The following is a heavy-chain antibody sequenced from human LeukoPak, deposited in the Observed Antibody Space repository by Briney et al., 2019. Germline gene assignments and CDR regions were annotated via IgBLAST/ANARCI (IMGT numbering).Heavy chain of an antibody. CDR3: ARDPFDSTAYYEDH. D-gene: IGHD3-22*01. J-gene: IGHJ4*02. V-gene: IGHV3-23*01. CDR2: ISGSGATT. Sequence: GGSLRLSCAASGFTFSSYWMTWVRQAPGKGLEWVSGISGSGATTYYADSVKGRFTISRDNSKSTLYLQMNSLRAEDTAVYYCARDPFDSTAYYEDHWGQGTLVTVSS. CDR1: GFTFSSYW.